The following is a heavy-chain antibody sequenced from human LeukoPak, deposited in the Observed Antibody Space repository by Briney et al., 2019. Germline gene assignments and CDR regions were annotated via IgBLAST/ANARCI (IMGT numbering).Heavy chain of an antibody. Sequence: GGSLRLSCAASGFTFSSYEMNWVRQAPGKGLEWVSYISSSGSTIYYADSVKGRFTISRDNAKNSLYLQMNSLRAEDTAVYYCAKVPRRDFWSGPYFDYWGQGTLVTVSS. V-gene: IGHV3-48*03. CDR1: GFTFSSYE. J-gene: IGHJ4*02. CDR3: AKVPRRDFWSGPYFDY. CDR2: ISSSGSTI. D-gene: IGHD3-3*01.